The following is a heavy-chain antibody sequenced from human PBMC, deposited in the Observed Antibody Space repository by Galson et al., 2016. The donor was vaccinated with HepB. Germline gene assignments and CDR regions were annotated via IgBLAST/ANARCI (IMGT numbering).Heavy chain of an antibody. Sequence: SLRLSCAVSGFSFSTYAFHWVRQAPGKGLEWVAVIWHDGSKKYYADSVRGRFTISRDNSKNTLYLQMNSLRAEETAVYFCARGPCEDGVASLVYWGPGTLVPVSS. V-gene: IGHV3-33*01. CDR2: IWHDGSKK. CDR1: GFSFSTYA. D-gene: IGHD3-10*01. J-gene: IGHJ4*02. CDR3: ARGPCEDGVASLVY.